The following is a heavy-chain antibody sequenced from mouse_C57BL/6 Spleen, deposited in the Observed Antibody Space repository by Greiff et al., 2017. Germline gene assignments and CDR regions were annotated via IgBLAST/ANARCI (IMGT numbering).Heavy chain of an antibody. V-gene: IGHV5-9*01. CDR2: ISGGGGNT. J-gene: IGHJ4*01. Sequence: EVKVVESGGGLVKPGGSLKLSCAASGFTFSSYTMSWVRQTPEKRLEWVATISGGGGNTYYPDSVKGRFTISRDNAKNTLYLQMSSLSSEDTALYYCARHPTVDYAMDYWGQGTSVTVSS. CDR3: ARHPTVDYAMDY. D-gene: IGHD1-1*01. CDR1: GFTFSSYT.